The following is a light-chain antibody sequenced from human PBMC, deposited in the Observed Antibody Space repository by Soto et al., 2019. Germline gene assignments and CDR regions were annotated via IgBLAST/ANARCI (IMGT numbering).Light chain of an antibody. Sequence: QPVLTQSSSASASLGSSVKLTCTLSSGHSSYIIAWHQQQPGKAPRYLMKLEGSGTYNKGSGVPHRFSGSSSGADRYLTISNVQSDDEADYFCETWDSNTRVFGGGTKLTVL. J-gene: IGLJ2*01. CDR2: LEGSGTY. V-gene: IGLV4-60*03. CDR1: SGHSSYI. CDR3: ETWDSNTRV.